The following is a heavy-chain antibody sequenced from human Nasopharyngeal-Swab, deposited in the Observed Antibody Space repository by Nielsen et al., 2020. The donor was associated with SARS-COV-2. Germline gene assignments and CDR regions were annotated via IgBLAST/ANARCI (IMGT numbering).Heavy chain of an antibody. Sequence: GESLKISCAASGFTFSSYGMHWVRQAPGKGLEWVAVISYDGSNKYYADSVKGRFTISRDNSKNTLYLQMNSLRAEDTAVYYCARVESSGWFDYWGQGTLVTVSS. CDR3: ARVESSGWFDY. J-gene: IGHJ4*02. CDR1: GFTFSSYG. V-gene: IGHV3-30*03. CDR2: ISYDGSNK. D-gene: IGHD6-19*01.